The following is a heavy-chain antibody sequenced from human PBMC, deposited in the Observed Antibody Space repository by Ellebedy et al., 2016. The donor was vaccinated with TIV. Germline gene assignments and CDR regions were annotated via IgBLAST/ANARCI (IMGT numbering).Heavy chain of an antibody. Sequence: GESLKISCAAAGFTFSTYALTWVRQAPGRGLEWVSAIGGSGGRANYADSVRGRFTISRDNSKSTLFLYMNNLRAEETAVYYCARDGTYYPKGMGDYYYGMDVWGQGTTVTVSS. CDR3: ARDGTYYPKGMGDYYYGMDV. D-gene: IGHD1-26*01. J-gene: IGHJ6*02. V-gene: IGHV3-23*01. CDR2: IGGSGGRA. CDR1: GFTFSTYA.